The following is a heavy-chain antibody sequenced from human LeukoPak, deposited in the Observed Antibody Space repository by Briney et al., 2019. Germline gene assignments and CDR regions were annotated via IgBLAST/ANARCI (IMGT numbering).Heavy chain of an antibody. J-gene: IGHJ4*02. Sequence: ASVKVSCKASGYTFTGYYMHWVRQAPGQGREWMGWINPNSDDTNYAQKFQGRVTLTRDTSISTAYMELSRLRSDDTAVYYCARVGTTYYFDYWGQGTLVTVSS. CDR2: INPNSDDT. CDR3: ARVGTTYYFDY. V-gene: IGHV1-2*02. D-gene: IGHD1-7*01. CDR1: GYTFTGYY.